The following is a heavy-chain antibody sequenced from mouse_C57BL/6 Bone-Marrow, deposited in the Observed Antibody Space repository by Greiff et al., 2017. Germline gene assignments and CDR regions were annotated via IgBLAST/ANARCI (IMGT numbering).Heavy chain of an antibody. CDR1: GYTFTSYW. Sequence: QVQLQQPGAELVMPGASVKLSCKASGYTFTSYWMHWVKQRPGQGLEWIGEIDPSDSYTNYNQKFKGKATLTVDKSSSTAYMQLSSLTSEDSAVYSCARDYSNYYGAMDYWDRGTSVTVS. V-gene: IGHV1-69*01. CDR2: IDPSDSYT. D-gene: IGHD2-5*01. J-gene: IGHJ4*01. CDR3: ARDYSNYYGAMDY.